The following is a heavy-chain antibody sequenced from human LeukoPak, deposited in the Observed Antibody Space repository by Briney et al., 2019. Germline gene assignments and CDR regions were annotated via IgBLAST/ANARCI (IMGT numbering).Heavy chain of an antibody. CDR1: GFPFSSYW. J-gene: IGHJ4*02. CDR3: ASRARPSRYYDSSGFSYFDY. V-gene: IGHV3-7*01. Sequence: GSLRLSCAASGFPFSSYWMSWVRQAPGKGLEWVANIKQDGSEKYYVDSVKGRFTISRDNAKNSLYLQMNSLRAEDTAVYYCASRARPSRYYDSSGFSYFDYWGQGTLVTVSS. D-gene: IGHD3-22*01. CDR2: IKQDGSEK.